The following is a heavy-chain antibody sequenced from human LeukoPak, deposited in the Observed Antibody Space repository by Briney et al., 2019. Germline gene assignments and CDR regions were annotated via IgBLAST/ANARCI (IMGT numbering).Heavy chain of an antibody. Sequence: PGGSLRPSCAASGFTFSSYSMNWVRQAPGKGLEWVSYISSSSSTIYYADSVKGRFTISRDNAKNSLYLQMNSLRAEDTAVYYCARYSSSPGRINWGQGTLVTVSS. CDR1: GFTFSSYS. CDR3: ARYSSSPGRIN. V-gene: IGHV3-48*01. CDR2: ISSSSSTI. D-gene: IGHD6-6*01. J-gene: IGHJ4*02.